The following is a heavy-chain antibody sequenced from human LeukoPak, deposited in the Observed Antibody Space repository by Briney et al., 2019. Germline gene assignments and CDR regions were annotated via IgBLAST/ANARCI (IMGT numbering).Heavy chain of an antibody. Sequence: PSETLSLTCTVSGASISSSNYLWGWIRQPPGKGLEWIGSVYYSGFTYNNPSLKSRLTISVDTSKNQFSLKLRSVTAADSAVYYCARTPDVTLVRGVGLFDPWGQGTLVTVSS. V-gene: IGHV4-39*01. CDR1: GASISSSNYL. CDR2: VYYSGFT. J-gene: IGHJ5*02. D-gene: IGHD3-10*01. CDR3: ARTPDVTLVRGVGLFDP.